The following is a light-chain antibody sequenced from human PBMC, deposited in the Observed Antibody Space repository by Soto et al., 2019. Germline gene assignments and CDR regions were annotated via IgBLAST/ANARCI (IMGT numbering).Light chain of an antibody. J-gene: IGKJ1*01. CDR1: QGISNY. CDR3: QKYNSAPRT. Sequence: DIPMTQSPSSLSASVGDRVTITCRASQGISNYLAWYQQKPGKVPKLLIYGASTLQSGVPLRFSGGGSGTDFTLTISSLQPEDVATYYCQKYNSAPRTFGQGTKVEIK. V-gene: IGKV1-27*01. CDR2: GAS.